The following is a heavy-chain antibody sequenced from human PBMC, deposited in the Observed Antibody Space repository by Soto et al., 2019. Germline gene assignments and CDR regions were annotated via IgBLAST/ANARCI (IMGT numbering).Heavy chain of an antibody. CDR1: GYTFTSYA. Sequence: ASVKVSCKASGYTFTSYAMHWVRQAPGQRLEWMGWINAGNGNTKYSQKFQGRVTITRDTSASTAYMELSSLRSEDTAVYYCARVMGLNVDTAMVLGYWGQGTMVTVYS. J-gene: IGHJ4*02. V-gene: IGHV1-3*01. CDR2: INAGNGNT. CDR3: ARVMGLNVDTAMVLGY. D-gene: IGHD5-18*01.